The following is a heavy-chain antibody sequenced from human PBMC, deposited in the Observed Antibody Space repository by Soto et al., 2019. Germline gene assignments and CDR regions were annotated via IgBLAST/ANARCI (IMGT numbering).Heavy chain of an antibody. CDR1: GGSISSYY. Sequence: SETLSLTCTVSGGSISSYYWSWIRQHPGKGQEWIGYIYYSGSTYYNPSLKSRVTISVDTSKNQFSLKLSSVTAADTAVYYCARDREYSYGFIYWGQGTLVTVSS. J-gene: IGHJ4*02. CDR3: ARDREYSYGFIY. CDR2: IYYSGST. D-gene: IGHD5-18*01. V-gene: IGHV4-59*06.